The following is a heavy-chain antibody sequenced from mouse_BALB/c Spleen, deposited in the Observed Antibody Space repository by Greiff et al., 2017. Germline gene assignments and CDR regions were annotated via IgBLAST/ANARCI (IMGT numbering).Heavy chain of an antibody. CDR1: GFTFSSYA. CDR2: ISSGGST. D-gene: IGHD3-1*01. CDR3: ARVREAY. V-gene: IGHV5-6-5*01. Sequence: EVQVVESGGGLVKPGGSLKLSCAASGFTFSSYAMSWVRQTPEKRLEWVASISSGGSTYYPDSVKGRFTISRDNARNILYLQMSSLRSEDTAMYYCARVREAYWGQGTLVTVSA. J-gene: IGHJ3*01.